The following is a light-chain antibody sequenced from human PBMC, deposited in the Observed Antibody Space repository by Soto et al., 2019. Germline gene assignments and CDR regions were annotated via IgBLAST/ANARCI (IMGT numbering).Light chain of an antibody. V-gene: IGKV3-20*01. Sequence: EIVLTQSPGTLSLSPGERATLSCRARQRVSSNYLAWYQQKPRQAPRILIYGASSRATGIPDRFSGSGSGTDFTLTISRLEPEDFAVYYCQHYGSSLSITFGQGTRLEIK. J-gene: IGKJ5*01. CDR3: QHYGSSLSIT. CDR1: QRVSSNY. CDR2: GAS.